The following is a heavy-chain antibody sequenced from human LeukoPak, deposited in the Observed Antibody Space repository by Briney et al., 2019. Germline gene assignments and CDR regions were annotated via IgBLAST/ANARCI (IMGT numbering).Heavy chain of an antibody. CDR1: GFTLSNFG. Sequence: GGSLRLSCAASGFTLSNFGMHWVRRAPGKGLEWVAFLRYDGSDKYYADSVKGRFTISRDTSKNTLYLQMGSLTPEDTAVYYCAKDLIRDVWFGESWGQGTLVTVSS. CDR2: LRYDGSDK. V-gene: IGHV3-30*02. CDR3: AKDLIRDVWFGES. D-gene: IGHD3-10*01. J-gene: IGHJ5*02.